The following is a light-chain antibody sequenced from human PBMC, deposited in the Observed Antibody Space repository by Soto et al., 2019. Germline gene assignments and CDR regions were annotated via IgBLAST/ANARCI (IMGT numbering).Light chain of an antibody. J-gene: IGKJ2*01. CDR2: GAS. CDR3: QQYNNWPYT. V-gene: IGKV3D-15*01. Sequence: EIVMTQSPATLSVSPGERATLSCRASQSVSSNLAWYQQKPGQAPRLLIYGASIRATGIPARFSGSGSGTEFTLTISSLQSEDFAVYYCQQYNNWPYTFGQGTELEIK. CDR1: QSVSSN.